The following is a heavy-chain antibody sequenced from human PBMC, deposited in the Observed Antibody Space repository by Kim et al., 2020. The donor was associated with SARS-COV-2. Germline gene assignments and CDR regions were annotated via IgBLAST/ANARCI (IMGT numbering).Heavy chain of an antibody. J-gene: IGHJ4*02. V-gene: IGHV4-39*01. CDR3: ASLTEGEGIVGATSDY. Sequence: SETLSLTCTVSGGSISSSSYYWGWIRQPPGKGLEWIGSIYYSGSTYYNPSLKSRVTISVDTSKNQFSLKLSSVTAADTAVYYCASLTEGEGIVGATSDYWGQGTLVTVSS. CDR2: IYYSGST. CDR1: GGSISSSSYY. D-gene: IGHD1-26*01.